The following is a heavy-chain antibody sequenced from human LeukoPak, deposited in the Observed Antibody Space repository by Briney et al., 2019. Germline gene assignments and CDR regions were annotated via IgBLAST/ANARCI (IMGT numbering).Heavy chain of an antibody. V-gene: IGHV3-11*01. J-gene: IGHJ4*02. CDR1: GFTFSDFY. Sequence: GGSLRLSCAASGFTFSDFYMTWIRRAPGKGLEWISYISDSGSAMSYSDSVKGRFTISRDNAKKSVYLQMNNLRVEDTAVYYCARGYSGLDYWGPGTLVTVSS. CDR3: ARGYSGLDY. CDR2: ISDSGSAM. D-gene: IGHD5-12*01.